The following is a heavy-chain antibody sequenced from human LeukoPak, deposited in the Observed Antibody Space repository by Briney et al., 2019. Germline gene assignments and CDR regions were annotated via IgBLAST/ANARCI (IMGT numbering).Heavy chain of an antibody. V-gene: IGHV1-46*01. CDR2: INPSGGST. CDR1: GYTLTELS. Sequence: RASVKVSCKVSGYTLTELSMHWVRQAPGQGLEWMGIINPSGGSTSYAQKFQGRVTMTRDMSTSTVYMELSSLRSEDTAVYYCARRYLYYFDYWGQGTLVTVSS. D-gene: IGHD1-14*01. CDR3: ARRYLYYFDY. J-gene: IGHJ4*02.